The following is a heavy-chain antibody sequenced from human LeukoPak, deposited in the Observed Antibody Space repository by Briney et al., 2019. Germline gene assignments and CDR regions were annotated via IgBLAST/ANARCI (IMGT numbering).Heavy chain of an antibody. CDR2: IIPIFGTA. D-gene: IGHD2-21*02. CDR1: GGTFSSYA. V-gene: IGHV1-69*13. Sequence: SVKVSCKASGGTFSSYAISWVRQAPGQGLEWMGGIIPIFGTANYAQKFQGRVTITADESTSTAYMELSSLRSEDTAVYYCGGGGDRYYYYYMDVWGKGTTVTVSS. J-gene: IGHJ6*03. CDR3: GGGGDRYYYYYMDV.